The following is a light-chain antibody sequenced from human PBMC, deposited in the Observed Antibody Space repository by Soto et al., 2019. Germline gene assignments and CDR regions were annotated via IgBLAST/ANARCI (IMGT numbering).Light chain of an antibody. Sequence: DIVMTQSPLSLPVTPGEPASISCRSSQSLLHSNGYNYLDWYLQKPGQSPQLLIYLGSNRASGVPDRFSGSGSGTDFTLKISRVEAEDLGVYYCMQALQTPPTFGHGTKVEIK. CDR2: LGS. V-gene: IGKV2-28*01. J-gene: IGKJ1*01. CDR1: QSLLHSNGYNY. CDR3: MQALQTPPT.